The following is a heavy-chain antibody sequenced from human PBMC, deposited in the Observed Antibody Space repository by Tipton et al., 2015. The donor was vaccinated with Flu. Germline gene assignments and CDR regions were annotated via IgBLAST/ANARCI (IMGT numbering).Heavy chain of an antibody. J-gene: IGHJ5*02. Sequence: GLVKPSETLSLTCTVSGGSISSYYWSWIRQSPGKGLEWIGYIYSSGSTNYNPSLKSRVTISVDTSKNQFSLKLSSVTAADTAVYYCARHSSSARGWFDPWGQGTLVTVSS. V-gene: IGHV4-59*08. CDR2: IYSSGST. D-gene: IGHD3-10*01. CDR1: GGSISSYY. CDR3: ARHSSSARGWFDP.